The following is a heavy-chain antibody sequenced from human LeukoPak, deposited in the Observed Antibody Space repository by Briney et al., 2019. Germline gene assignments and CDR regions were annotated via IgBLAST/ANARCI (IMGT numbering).Heavy chain of an antibody. V-gene: IGHV3-7*03. CDR3: ARDGLWSSHFDY. D-gene: IGHD5-18*01. CDR1: GFTFSSYW. J-gene: IGHJ4*02. Sequence: PGGSLRLSCAASGFTFSSYWMTWVRQAPGKGLEWVGNIKRDGSEKYYVDSVKGRFTISRDNAKNSLYLQMNSLRAEDTAVYYCARDGLWSSHFDYWGQGTLVTVSS. CDR2: IKRDGSEK.